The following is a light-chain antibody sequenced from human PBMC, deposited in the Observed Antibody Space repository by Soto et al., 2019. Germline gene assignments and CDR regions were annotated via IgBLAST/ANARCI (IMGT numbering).Light chain of an antibody. V-gene: IGLV2-14*01. CDR2: DVT. J-gene: IGLJ2*01. CDR3: CSYTDIALDVV. Sequence: QSALTQPASVSGSPGQSITISCTGTSSDIGDYDYVSWYQDLPGKAPKLLIFDVTHRPSGVSDRFSGSKSGNTASLTISGVRPEDEADYYCCSYTDIALDVVFGGGTKLTVL. CDR1: SSDIGDYDY.